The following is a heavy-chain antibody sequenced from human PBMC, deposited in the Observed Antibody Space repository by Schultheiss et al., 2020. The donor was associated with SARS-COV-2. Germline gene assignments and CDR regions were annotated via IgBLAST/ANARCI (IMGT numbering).Heavy chain of an antibody. V-gene: IGHV3-48*01. J-gene: IGHJ4*02. D-gene: IGHD3-16*01. CDR3: ATWGGYYFDY. CDR1: GFTFSTYG. CDR2: ISSSSSPI. Sequence: GGSLRLSCAASGFTFSTYGMNWVRQAPGKGLEWVSYISSSSSPIYYADSVKGRFTISRDNSKNTLYLQMNSLRADDTAVYYCATWGGYYFDYWGQGTLVTVSS.